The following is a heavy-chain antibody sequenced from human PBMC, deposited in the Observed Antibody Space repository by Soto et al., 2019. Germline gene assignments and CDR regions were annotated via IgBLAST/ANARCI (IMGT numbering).Heavy chain of an antibody. V-gene: IGHV1-8*01. J-gene: IGHJ6*03. CDR3: ARDTVDPGLMGYYYYYYMDV. CDR2: MNPNSGNT. D-gene: IGHD3-16*01. CDR1: GYTFTCYA. Sequence: VKVSCKASGYTFTCYAIYWVRQSTEQGLEWMGWMNPNSGNTGYAQKFQGRVTMTRNTSISTAYMELSSLRSEDTAVYYCARDTVDPGLMGYYYYYYMDVWGKGTTVTVSS.